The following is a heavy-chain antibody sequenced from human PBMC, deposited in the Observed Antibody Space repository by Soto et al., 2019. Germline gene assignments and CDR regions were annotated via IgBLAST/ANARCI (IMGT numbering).Heavy chain of an antibody. Sequence: QVQLVESGGGVVQSGRSLRLSCAVSGFTFSSYGIQWVRQAPGKGLEWVALISDDGSNKYYADSVKGRFTTSRDNSKNTLYLQMNSLRPEDTAVYYCAKERYGQLWLEDYGLDVWGQGTTVTVSS. V-gene: IGHV3-30*18. CDR3: AKERYGQLWLEDYGLDV. CDR1: GFTFSSYG. J-gene: IGHJ6*02. CDR2: ISDDGSNK. D-gene: IGHD3-10*01.